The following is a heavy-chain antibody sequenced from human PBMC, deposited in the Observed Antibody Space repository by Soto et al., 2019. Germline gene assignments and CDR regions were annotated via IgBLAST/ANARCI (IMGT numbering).Heavy chain of an antibody. CDR1: GGSISSYD. J-gene: IGHJ6*03. Sequence: SETQSLTSPVSGGSISSYDGSWIRQPPGKGLEWIGYIYYSGSTNYNPSLKSRVTISVDTSKNQFSLKLSSVTAADTAVYYCARENSDYDFWSGYHWGYYYYYMDVWGKGTTVTVSS. D-gene: IGHD3-3*01. V-gene: IGHV4-59*01. CDR2: IYYSGST. CDR3: ARENSDYDFWSGYHWGYYYYYMDV.